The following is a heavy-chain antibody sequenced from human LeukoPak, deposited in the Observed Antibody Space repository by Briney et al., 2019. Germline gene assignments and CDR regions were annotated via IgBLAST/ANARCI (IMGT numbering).Heavy chain of an antibody. CDR3: AREGLYYDRRRSYYYYGMDV. CDR1: GFTFSSYA. J-gene: IGHJ6*02. V-gene: IGHV3-30-3*01. CDR2: ISYDGSNK. D-gene: IGHD3-22*01. Sequence: GSLRLSCAASGFTFSSYAMHWVRQAPGKGLEWVAVISYDGSNKYYADSVKGRFTISRDNSKNTLYLQMNSLRAEDTAAYYCAREGLYYDRRRSYYYYGMDVWGQGTTVTVSS.